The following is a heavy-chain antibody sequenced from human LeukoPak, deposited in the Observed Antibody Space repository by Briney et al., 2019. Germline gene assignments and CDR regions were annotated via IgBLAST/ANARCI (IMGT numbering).Heavy chain of an antibody. CDR1: GGSITSYY. Sequence: SETLSLTCTVSGGSITSYYWSWIRQPPGKGLEWIGYIYYSGTTNYNPSLKSRVTISVDTSKNQFSLKLTSVTAADTAVYFCARGGYYGSGNDFRFDPWGQGTLVTVSS. V-gene: IGHV4-59*01. CDR2: IYYSGTT. D-gene: IGHD3-10*01. J-gene: IGHJ5*02. CDR3: ARGGYYGSGNDFRFDP.